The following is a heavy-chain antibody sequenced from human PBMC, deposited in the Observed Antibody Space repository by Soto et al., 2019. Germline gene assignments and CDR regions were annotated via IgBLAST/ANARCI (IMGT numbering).Heavy chain of an antibody. J-gene: IGHJ6*02. CDR3: SKGMRYCTSTSCYLRPAYYYYGMDV. CDR1: GFSFSHYG. V-gene: IGHV3-30*18. D-gene: IGHD2-2*01. CDR2: ISFDGSNT. Sequence: LRLSCAASGFSFSHYGLHWVRQAPGRGLEWVAVISFDGSNTYYADSVKGRFTISRDNSKSTLYLQMNSLRTEDTAVYFCSKGMRYCTSTSCYLRPAYYYYGMDVWGQGTTVTVSS.